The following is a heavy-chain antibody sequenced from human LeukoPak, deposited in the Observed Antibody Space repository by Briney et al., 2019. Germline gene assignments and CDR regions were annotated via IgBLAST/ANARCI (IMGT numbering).Heavy chain of an antibody. J-gene: IGHJ3*02. Sequence: GGSLRLSCAAPGFPFSNYAMSWVRQAPGKGLEWASTISGSGTSTYYADSVKGRFTISRDNSKNTLYGQMNSLRAEDTAVYYCAKSIWIPDAFDIWGQGTMVTVSS. V-gene: IGHV3-23*01. D-gene: IGHD5-18*01. CDR1: GFPFSNYA. CDR3: AKSIWIPDAFDI. CDR2: ISGSGTST.